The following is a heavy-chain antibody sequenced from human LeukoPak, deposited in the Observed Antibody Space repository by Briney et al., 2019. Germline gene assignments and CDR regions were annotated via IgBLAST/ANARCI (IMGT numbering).Heavy chain of an antibody. CDR3: ATPGGYNSGWSGAFDI. V-gene: IGHV4-31*03. CDR1: GGPISSGGYY. J-gene: IGHJ3*02. Sequence: SQTLSLTCTVSGGPISSGGYYWSWIRQHPGKGLEWIGYVYYSGSTYYNPSLKSRVTISVDTSKNQFSLKLSSVTAADTAVYYCATPGGYNSGWSGAFDIWGQGTMVTVSS. CDR2: VYYSGST. D-gene: IGHD6-19*01.